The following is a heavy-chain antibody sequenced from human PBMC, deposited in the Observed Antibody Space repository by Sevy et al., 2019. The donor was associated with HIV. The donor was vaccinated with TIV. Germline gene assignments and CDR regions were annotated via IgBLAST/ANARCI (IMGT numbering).Heavy chain of an antibody. D-gene: IGHD1-7*01. CDR3: ARDGGGGTTNSGMDV. V-gene: IGHV1-2*06. Sequence: VKVSCKASGYTFTGDYLHWVRQAPGQGLEWMGRVYPHSGGTNYAQKFQGRVTMTRDTSISTAYMELSRLRSDDTAVYYCARDGGGGTTNSGMDVWGQGTTVTVSS. CDR1: GYTFTGDY. CDR2: VYPHSGGT. J-gene: IGHJ6*02.